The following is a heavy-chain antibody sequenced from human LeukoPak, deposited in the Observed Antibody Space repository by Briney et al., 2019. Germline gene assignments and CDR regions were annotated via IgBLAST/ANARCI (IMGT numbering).Heavy chain of an antibody. Sequence: GGSLRLSCAASGFTFSSYAMSWVRQAAGKGLEWVSAISGSGGSTYYADSVKGRFTISRDNSKNTLYLQMNSLRAEDTAVYYCAKDGDIVVVPAAPYWGQGTLVTVSS. CDR2: ISGSGGST. CDR1: GFTFSSYA. CDR3: AKDGDIVVVPAAPY. D-gene: IGHD2-2*01. V-gene: IGHV3-23*01. J-gene: IGHJ4*02.